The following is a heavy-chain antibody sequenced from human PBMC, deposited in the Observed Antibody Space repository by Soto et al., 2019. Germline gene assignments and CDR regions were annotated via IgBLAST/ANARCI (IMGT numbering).Heavy chain of an antibody. CDR2: ITPYNGNT. CDR1: GYTFTTYG. Sequence: QVQLVRSGAEVKEPGASVKVSCKVSGYTFTTYGISWVRQAPGLGLEWMGWITPYNGNTDYAQKFQGRVTMTTDTSTSTAYMELRSLRSEDTAVYYCARASLQPFDYWGQGTLVTVSS. V-gene: IGHV1-18*04. J-gene: IGHJ4*02. D-gene: IGHD6-13*01. CDR3: ARASLQPFDY.